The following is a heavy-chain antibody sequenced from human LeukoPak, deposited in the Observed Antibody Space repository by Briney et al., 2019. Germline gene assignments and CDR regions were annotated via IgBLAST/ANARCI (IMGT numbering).Heavy chain of an antibody. CDR3: ARASVGSPFDY. Sequence: SETLSLTCTVSGGSISSGGYYWSWIRQHPGKGLEWIGYIYYSGSTYYNPSLKSRVTISVDTSKNQFSLKLSSVTASDTAVYYCARASVGSPFDYWGQGTLVTVSS. CDR2: IYYSGST. J-gene: IGHJ4*02. CDR1: GGSISSGGYY. D-gene: IGHD2-2*01. V-gene: IGHV4-31*03.